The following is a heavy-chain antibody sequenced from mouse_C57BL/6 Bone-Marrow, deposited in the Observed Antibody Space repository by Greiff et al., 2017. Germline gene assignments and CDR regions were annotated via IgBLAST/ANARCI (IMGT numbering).Heavy chain of an antibody. CDR1: GYTFTSYW. V-gene: IGHV1-55*01. D-gene: IGHD2-3*01. J-gene: IGHJ2*01. CDR2: IYPGSGST. Sequence: QVQLQQSGAELVKPGASVTMSCKASGYTFTSYWITWVKQRPGQGLEWIGDIYPGSGSTNYNEKFKSKATLTVDTSSSTAYMQLSSLTSEDSAVYYCAREGVYDYLDYWGQGTTLTVSS. CDR3: AREGVYDYLDY.